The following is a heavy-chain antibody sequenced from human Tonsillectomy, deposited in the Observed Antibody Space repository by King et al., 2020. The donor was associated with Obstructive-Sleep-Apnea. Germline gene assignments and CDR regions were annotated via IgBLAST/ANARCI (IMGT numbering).Heavy chain of an antibody. CDR2: IIPIFGTT. CDR1: GGTFSSYA. V-gene: IGHV1-69*01. J-gene: IGHJ3*02. Sequence: QLVQSGAEVKKPGSSVKVSCKASGGTFSSYAISWVRQAPGQGLEWMGGIIPIFGTTNYAQKFQGGVTITADESTSTAYMELSSLRSEDTAVYYCATRASSSARAFDIWGQGTMVTVSS. D-gene: IGHD2-15*01. CDR3: ATRASSSARAFDI.